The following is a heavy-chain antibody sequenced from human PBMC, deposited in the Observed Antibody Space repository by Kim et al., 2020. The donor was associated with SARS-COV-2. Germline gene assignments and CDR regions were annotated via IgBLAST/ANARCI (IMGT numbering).Heavy chain of an antibody. CDR3: ARSTACSSTSCYGFFDY. CDR1: GGSISSYY. J-gene: IGHJ4*02. Sequence: SETLSLTCTVSGGSISSYYWSWIRQPPGKGLEWIGYIYYSGSTNYNPSLKSRVTISVDTSKNQFSLKLSSVTAADTAVYYCARSTACSSTSCYGFFDYWGQGTLVTVSS. V-gene: IGHV4-59*13. D-gene: IGHD2-2*01. CDR2: IYYSGST.